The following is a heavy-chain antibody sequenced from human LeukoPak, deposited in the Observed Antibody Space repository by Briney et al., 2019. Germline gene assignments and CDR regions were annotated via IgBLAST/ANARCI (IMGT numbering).Heavy chain of an antibody. V-gene: IGHV1-3*01. CDR1: GFTFTDYS. Sequence: ASVKVSCKTSGFTFTDYSIHWVRQAPGQRLEWMGWVSADNGYTKYSQNFQGRVTFSRDTSASTAYMELSSLRSEDTAVYYCARVSLIVVGAYYFDLWGQGTLVTVSS. CDR2: VSADNGYT. CDR3: ARVSLIVVGAYYFDL. J-gene: IGHJ4*02. D-gene: IGHD3-22*01.